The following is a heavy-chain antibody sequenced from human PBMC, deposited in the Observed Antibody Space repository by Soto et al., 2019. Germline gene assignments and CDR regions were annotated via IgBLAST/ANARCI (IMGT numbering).Heavy chain of an antibody. J-gene: IGHJ4*02. D-gene: IGHD3-10*01. Sequence: QVQLQESGPGLVKPSQTLSLTCTVSGGSISSGGYYWSWIRQHPGKGLEWIGYIYYSGSTYYNPSLKSRVTISVDTSKNQFSLKLSSVTAADTAVYYCARSWGGVRRSLGRLRSEDDYWGQGTLVTVSS. CDR2: IYYSGST. CDR3: ARSWGGVRRSLGRLRSEDDY. CDR1: GGSISSGGYY. V-gene: IGHV4-31*03.